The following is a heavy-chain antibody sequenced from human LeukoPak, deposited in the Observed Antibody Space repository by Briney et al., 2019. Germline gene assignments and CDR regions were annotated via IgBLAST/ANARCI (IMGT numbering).Heavy chain of an antibody. CDR1: GYTFTSYG. CDR3: ARGHTLYYENSAYYYFDY. Sequence: RASVKVSCKASGYTFTSYGINWVRQVPGQGLEWMGWISAYNGNRNFAQRFQGRVTMTTGTSTNTAYMELRSLRSDDTAVYYCARGHTLYYENSAYYYFDYWGQGTQVTVSP. CDR2: ISAYNGNR. J-gene: IGHJ4*02. D-gene: IGHD3-22*01. V-gene: IGHV1-18*01.